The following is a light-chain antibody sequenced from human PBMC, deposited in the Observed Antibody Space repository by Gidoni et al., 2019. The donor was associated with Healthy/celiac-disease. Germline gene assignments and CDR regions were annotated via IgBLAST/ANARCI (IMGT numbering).Light chain of an antibody. J-gene: IGKJ2*01. CDR3: MQGTHWPPYT. CDR1: QSLVYSDGNPY. CDR2: KVS. Sequence: VVMTQSPLSLPVTLGQPASISCRSRQSLVYSDGNPYLNWFQPRPGQSPRRLIFKVSNRDSWVPDRFSGSVSGTDFTLKISRVEAEDVGVYYCMQGTHWPPYTFGQGTKLEIK. V-gene: IGKV2-30*01.